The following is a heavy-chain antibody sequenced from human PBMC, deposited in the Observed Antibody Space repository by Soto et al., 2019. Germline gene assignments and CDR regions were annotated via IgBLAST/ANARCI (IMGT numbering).Heavy chain of an antibody. CDR1: GFTLSSYG. J-gene: IGHJ4*02. V-gene: IGHV3-33*01. Sequence: QAQLVESGGGVVQPGRSLRLSCAASGFTLSSYGMHWVRQAPGKGLEWVAIIWYDGSNKYYADSVKGRFTISRDSSKNTLYLQMNSLRAEDTAVYYCARVGSSWSFDYWGQGTLVTVSS. D-gene: IGHD6-13*01. CDR3: ARVGSSWSFDY. CDR2: IWYDGSNK.